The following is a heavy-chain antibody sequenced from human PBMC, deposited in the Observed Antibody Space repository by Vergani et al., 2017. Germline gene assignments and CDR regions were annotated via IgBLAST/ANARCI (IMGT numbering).Heavy chain of an antibody. CDR2: IQFDGSNQ. J-gene: IGHJ4*02. CDR3: AKHFGGWGMDY. D-gene: IGHD3-10*01. Sequence: QVQLVESGGGVVQRGGSLRLSCATSGFTLSNYDMQWIRQGPGKGLEFVAFIQFDGSNQYYADSVKGRFTLSRDFSKNTLYLQMNRLRTDDTATYYCAKHFGGWGMDYWGQGTQVIVSS. CDR1: GFTLSNYD. V-gene: IGHV3-30*02.